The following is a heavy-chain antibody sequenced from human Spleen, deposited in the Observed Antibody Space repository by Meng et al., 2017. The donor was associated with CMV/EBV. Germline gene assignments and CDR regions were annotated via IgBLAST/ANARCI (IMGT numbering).Heavy chain of an antibody. CDR1: VYPFTDYY. CDR2: VDPEYCET. CDR3: STGGAAFDY. J-gene: IGHJ4*02. Sequence: SFKVPVYPFTDYYIHWLQQAPGKGLAWMCLVDPEYCETIYAEKFQVRVTISADTSTHTASMELTILRSEYTAVYYCSTGGAAFDYWGQGTLVTVSS. D-gene: IGHD1-26*01. V-gene: IGHV1-69-2*01.